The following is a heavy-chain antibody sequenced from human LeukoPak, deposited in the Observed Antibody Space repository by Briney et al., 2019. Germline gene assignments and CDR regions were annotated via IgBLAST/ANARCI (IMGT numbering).Heavy chain of an antibody. CDR3: ARVGGYFDWLLGGWFDP. Sequence: SETLSLTCTVSGGSISSGGYYWSWIRQHPGKGLEWIGYIYYSGSTYYNPSLKSRVTISVDTSKNQFSLKLSSVTAADTAVYYRARVGGYFDWLLGGWFDPWGQGTLVTVSS. D-gene: IGHD3-9*01. CDR1: GGSISSGGYY. J-gene: IGHJ5*02. CDR2: IYYSGST. V-gene: IGHV4-31*03.